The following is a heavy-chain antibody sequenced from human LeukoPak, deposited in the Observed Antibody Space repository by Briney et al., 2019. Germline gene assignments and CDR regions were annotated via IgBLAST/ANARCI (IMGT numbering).Heavy chain of an antibody. V-gene: IGHV4-34*01. CDR1: GGFFSGYY. Sequence: SETLSLTCAVYGGFFSGYYWSWIRQPPGKGLEWIGEINHSGSTNYNPSLKSRVTISVDTSKNQFSLKLSSVTAADTAVYYCARVRYCSSTSCYSKSAFDIWGQGTMVTVSS. J-gene: IGHJ3*02. CDR2: INHSGST. D-gene: IGHD2-2*01. CDR3: ARVRYCSSTSCYSKSAFDI.